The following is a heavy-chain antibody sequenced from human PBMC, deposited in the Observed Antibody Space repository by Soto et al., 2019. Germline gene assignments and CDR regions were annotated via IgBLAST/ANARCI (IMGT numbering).Heavy chain of an antibody. Sequence: QVQVQESGPGLVKPSETLSLTCSVSGVSVTSGSHHFLWIRQPPGKGLELIGQTGSTNYNPSLKSLISISLDTSENQLSLNLSSVTSADTAVYYCGVYKAGSGGNGYCGQGTLVTISS. CDR1: GVSVTSGSHH. D-gene: IGHD6-19*01. CDR2: QTGST. J-gene: IGHJ4*02. CDR3: GVYKAGSGGNGY. V-gene: IGHV4-61*01.